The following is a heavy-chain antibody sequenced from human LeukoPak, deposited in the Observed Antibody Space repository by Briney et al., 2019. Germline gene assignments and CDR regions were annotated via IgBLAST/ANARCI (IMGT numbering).Heavy chain of an antibody. CDR1: GYTFTSYA. J-gene: IGHJ4*02. V-gene: IGHV1-3*03. D-gene: IGHD2-21*02. CDR2: INAGNGNT. CDR3: ARSAGDSFDD. Sequence: GAPVKVSCKASGYTFTSYALHWVRQAPGQRLEWMGWINAGNGNTKYSQEFQGRVTITRDTSASTAYMELSSLRSEDMAVYYCARSAGDSFDDWGQGTLVTVSS.